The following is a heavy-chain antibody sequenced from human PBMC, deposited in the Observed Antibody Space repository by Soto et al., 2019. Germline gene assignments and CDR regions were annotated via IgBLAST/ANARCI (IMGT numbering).Heavy chain of an antibody. V-gene: IGHV4-4*02. D-gene: IGHD1-26*01. J-gene: IGHJ4*02. CDR2: IYHSGST. CDR3: VRLDGASPGDFDY. CDR1: GGSISSRNW. Sequence: QVQLQESGPGLVKPSGTLSLTCAVSGGSISSRNWWSWVRQPPGKGLEWIGEIYHSGSTHYNPSLKSRVTISVDKSKNQFSLNLSSVTAADTAVYYCVRLDGASPGDFDYWGQGILVTVSS.